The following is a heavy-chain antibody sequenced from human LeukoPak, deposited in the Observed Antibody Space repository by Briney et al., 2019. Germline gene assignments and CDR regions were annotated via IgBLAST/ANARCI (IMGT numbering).Heavy chain of an antibody. V-gene: IGHV1-69*13. Sequence: GASVTVSCKVSGYTLTELSMHWVRQAPGQGLEWMGGIIPIFGTANYAQKFQGRVTITADESTSTAYMELSSLRSEDTAVYYCARVPAAGLGYYYGMDVWGQGTTVTVSS. CDR1: GYTLTELS. CDR3: ARVPAAGLGYYYGMDV. J-gene: IGHJ6*02. CDR2: IIPIFGTA. D-gene: IGHD6-13*01.